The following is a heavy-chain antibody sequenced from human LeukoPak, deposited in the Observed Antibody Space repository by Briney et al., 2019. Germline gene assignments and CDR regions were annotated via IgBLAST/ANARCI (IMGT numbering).Heavy chain of an antibody. V-gene: IGHV3-30*02. CDR3: ARGIHFRNVWHVRE. Sequence: PGGSLRLSCAASGFTFSDYGMHWVRQTPAKGLEWVAFIRKEGGIEYNADSVKGRFTISRDNSKNTVYLDMRSLRHEDTAFYYCARGIHFRNVWHVREWGQGTLLTVSS. J-gene: IGHJ4*02. CDR1: GFTFSDYG. D-gene: IGHD1-26*01. CDR2: IRKEGGIE.